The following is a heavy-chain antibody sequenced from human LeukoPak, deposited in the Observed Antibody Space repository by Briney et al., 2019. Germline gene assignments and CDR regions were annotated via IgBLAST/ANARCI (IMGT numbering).Heavy chain of an antibody. CDR3: SKDAGGWSRD. D-gene: IGHD6-19*01. Sequence: GGSLRLSCAASGFNFRSFWMGWLRQAPGSGLEWVANINQDGSEEHYVGSVQGRFSISRDNAKNSLILQMNSLRAEDTAVYYCSKDAGGWSRDWGQGTLVTVSS. CDR2: INQDGSEE. J-gene: IGHJ4*02. CDR1: GFNFRSFW. V-gene: IGHV3-7*01.